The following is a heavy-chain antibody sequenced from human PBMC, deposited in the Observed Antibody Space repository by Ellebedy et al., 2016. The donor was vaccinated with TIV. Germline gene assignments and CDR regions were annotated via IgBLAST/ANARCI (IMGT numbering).Heavy chain of an antibody. CDR2: NIPIFGAA. J-gene: IGHJ4*02. Sequence: AASVKVSCKASGGTFSSYVISWVRQAPGQGLEWMGGNIPIFGAANYAQKFQGRVSITADDSTITAYMELTGLRSEDTAVYFCARAESGGYAWDYWGQGTLVTVSS. D-gene: IGHD5-12*01. CDR3: ARAESGGYAWDY. V-gene: IGHV1-69*13. CDR1: GGTFSSYV.